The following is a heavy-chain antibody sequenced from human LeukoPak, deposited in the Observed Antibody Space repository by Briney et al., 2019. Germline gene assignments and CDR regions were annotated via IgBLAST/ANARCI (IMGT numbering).Heavy chain of an antibody. D-gene: IGHD2-21*02. CDR1: GFTFSSYW. CDR2: IDIDGSRA. V-gene: IGHV3-74*01. CDR3: AKDRCRLGDCYFDY. J-gene: IGHJ4*02. Sequence: GGSLRLSCAASGFTFSSYWMHWVRQAPGKGLVWVSRIDIDGSRATYADSVKGRFTISRDNSKDTLYLQMDSLRAEDTAVYFCAKDRCRLGDCYFDYWGQGTLVTVSS.